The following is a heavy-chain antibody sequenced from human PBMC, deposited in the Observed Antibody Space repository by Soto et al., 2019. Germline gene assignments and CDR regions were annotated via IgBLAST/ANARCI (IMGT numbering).Heavy chain of an antibody. J-gene: IGHJ5*02. CDR3: AKEIIGRTAAAVYNLFDP. CDR1: GDSISSDY. Sequence: PSETLSLTCTVSGDSISSDYWSWIRQPPGKRLEWIGFIYNSETTNYNPSLNSRVTISVDTSKNQFSLNLSSVTAADTAVYYCAKEIIGRTAAAVYNLFDPWGKGILVPVSS. CDR2: IYNSETT. D-gene: IGHD6-13*01. V-gene: IGHV4-59*01.